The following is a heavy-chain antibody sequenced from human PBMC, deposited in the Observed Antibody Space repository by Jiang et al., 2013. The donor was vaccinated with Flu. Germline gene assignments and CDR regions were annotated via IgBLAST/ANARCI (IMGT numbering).Heavy chain of an antibody. CDR3: ARHGRGKWLDGAVVW. CDR2: SIIWEH. Sequence: WIGVSIIWEHLLQPSLKSRVTISVDTSKNQXSLKLSSVTAADTAVYYCARHGRGKWLDGAVVWWGQGTLVTVSS. J-gene: IGHJ4*02. D-gene: IGHD6-19*01. V-gene: IGHV4-39*01.